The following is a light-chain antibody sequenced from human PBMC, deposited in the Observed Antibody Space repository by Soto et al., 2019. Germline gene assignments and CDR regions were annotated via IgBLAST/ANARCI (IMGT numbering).Light chain of an antibody. CDR1: QSVSSY. CDR3: QQYGSSPLT. J-gene: IGKJ4*01. CDR2: DAS. V-gene: IGKV3-20*01. Sequence: EIMLTQSPATLSLSPGERATLSCRASQSVSSYLAWYQQKPGQAPRLLIYDASNRATGIPARFSGSGSGTDFTLIISRLEPEDFAVYYCQQYGSSPLTFGGGTRVEIK.